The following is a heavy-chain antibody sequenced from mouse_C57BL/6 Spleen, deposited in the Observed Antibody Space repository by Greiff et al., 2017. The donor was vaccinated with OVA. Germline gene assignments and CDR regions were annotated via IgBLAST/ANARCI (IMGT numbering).Heavy chain of an antibody. Sequence: VQLQQSGPELVKPGASVKISCKASGYSFTGYYMNWVKQSPEKSLEWIGVINPSTGGTTYNQKFKAKATLTVDPSSSTAYMQLKSLTSEDSAVYDCARKKYDGYYTRHWYFEVWGTGTTVTVSS. V-gene: IGHV1-42*01. CDR1: GYSFTGYY. D-gene: IGHD2-3*01. J-gene: IGHJ1*03. CDR3: ARKKYDGYYTRHWYFEV. CDR2: INPSTGGT.